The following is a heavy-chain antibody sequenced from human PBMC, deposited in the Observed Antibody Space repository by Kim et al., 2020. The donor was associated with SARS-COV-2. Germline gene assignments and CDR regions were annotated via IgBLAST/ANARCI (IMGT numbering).Heavy chain of an antibody. Sequence: GGSLRLSCAASGFTFSSYAMSWVRQAPGKGLEWVSAISGSGGSTYYADSVQGRFTISRDNSKNTLYLQMNSLRAEDTAVYYCAKDRRWSVDTAMVMDYWGQGTLVPVSS. CDR2: ISGSGGST. J-gene: IGHJ4*02. CDR1: GFTFSSYA. D-gene: IGHD5-18*01. V-gene: IGHV3-23*01. CDR3: AKDRRWSVDTAMVMDY.